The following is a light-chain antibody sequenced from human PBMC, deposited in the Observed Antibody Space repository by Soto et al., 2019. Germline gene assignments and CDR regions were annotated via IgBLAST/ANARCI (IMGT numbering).Light chain of an antibody. CDR2: DAS. CDR1: QSVSRN. V-gene: IGKV3-15*01. Sequence: EIVMTQSPATLSLSPGDRAVLSCRASQSVSRNLAWYQHKPGQAPRLLIYDASTRAPGLPDRFSGSGSGTDFTLTISSLQSEDFAVYYCQQYKNWRTFGQGTKVEI. J-gene: IGKJ1*01. CDR3: QQYKNWRT.